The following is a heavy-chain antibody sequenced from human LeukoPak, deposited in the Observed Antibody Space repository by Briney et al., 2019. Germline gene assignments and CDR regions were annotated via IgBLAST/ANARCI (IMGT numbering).Heavy chain of an antibody. J-gene: IGHJ4*02. D-gene: IGHD3-22*01. Sequence: ASVKVSCKASGGTFSSYAISWVRQAPGQGLEWMGRIIPIFGIANYAQRFQGRVTITADKSTSTAYMELSSLRSEDTAAYYCARLDSSGEGLDYWGQGTLVTVSS. CDR1: GGTFSSYA. CDR3: ARLDSSGEGLDY. V-gene: IGHV1-69*04. CDR2: IIPIFGIA.